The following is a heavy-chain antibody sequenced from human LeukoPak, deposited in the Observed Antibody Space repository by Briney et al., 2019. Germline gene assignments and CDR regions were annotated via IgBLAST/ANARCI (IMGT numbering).Heavy chain of an antibody. D-gene: IGHD6-6*01. CDR2: INPNSGGT. CDR1: GYTFTGYY. V-gene: IGHV1-2*02. J-gene: IGHJ5*02. CDR3: ARMSKFSHPYSSSSGRFDP. Sequence: ASVKVSCKASGYTFTGYYMHWVRQAPGQGLEWMGWINPNSGGTNYAQKLQGGVTMTTDTSTSTAYMELRSLRSDDTAVYYCARMSKFSHPYSSSSGRFDPWGQGTLVTVSS.